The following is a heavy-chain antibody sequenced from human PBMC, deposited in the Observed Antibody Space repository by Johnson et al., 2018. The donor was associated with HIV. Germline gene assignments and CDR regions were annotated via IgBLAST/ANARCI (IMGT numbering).Heavy chain of an antibody. CDR2: IRYDGSNK. D-gene: IGHD2-15*01. Sequence: QVQLVESGGGVVQPGGSLRLSCVASGFNFSNYGMHWVRQAPGKGLEWVAFIRYDGSNKYYADSVKGRFTISRDNSKNTLYLQMNSLRVEDTAVYYCARERGISGGFDFWGQGTRVSVSS. CDR1: GFNFSNYG. V-gene: IGHV3-30*02. CDR3: ARERGISGGFDF. J-gene: IGHJ3*01.